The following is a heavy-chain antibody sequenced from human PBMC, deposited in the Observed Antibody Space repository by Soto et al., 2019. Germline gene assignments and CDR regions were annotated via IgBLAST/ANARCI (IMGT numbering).Heavy chain of an antibody. V-gene: IGHV3-53*01. D-gene: IGHD3-10*01. Sequence: EVQLVESGGGLIQPGGSLRLSCAVSGFTVSNNYMSWVRQAPGKGLEGVSVIYSGGYTAYGDSVKGRFTISRDNSKNTLFPQSKSLQAAHPAVYYCAAQPGGGGYWGQGTLVTVSS. CDR3: AAQPGGGGY. CDR1: GFTVSNNY. CDR2: IYSGGYT. J-gene: IGHJ4*02.